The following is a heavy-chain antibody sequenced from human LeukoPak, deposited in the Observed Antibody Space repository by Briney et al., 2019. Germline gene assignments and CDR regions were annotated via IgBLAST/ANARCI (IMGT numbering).Heavy chain of an antibody. CDR1: GGTFSSYA. V-gene: IGHV1-69*13. J-gene: IGHJ6*03. CDR3: ARGPPRVVPSNAPYYYYYMDV. D-gene: IGHD2-2*01. Sequence: GASVKVSCKASGGTFSSYAISWVRQAPGQGLEWMGGIIPIFGTANYAQKFQGRVTITADESTSTAYMELSSLRSEDTAVYYCARGPPRVVPSNAPYYYYYMDVWGKGTTVTVSS. CDR2: IIPIFGTA.